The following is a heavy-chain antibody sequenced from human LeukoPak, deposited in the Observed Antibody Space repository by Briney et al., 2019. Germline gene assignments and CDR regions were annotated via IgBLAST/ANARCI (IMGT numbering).Heavy chain of an antibody. CDR3: ARDLGAQLERRSYYFDY. CDR2: ISSTSSYI. V-gene: IGHV3-21*01. Sequence: GGSXRLSCAASGFTFSGYSMNWVRQAPGKGLEWFSSISSTSSYIFYADSVKGRFTISRDNAKNSLYLQMKSLRAEDTAVYYCARDLGAQLERRSYYFDYWGQGTLVTVSS. J-gene: IGHJ4*02. CDR1: GFTFSGYS. D-gene: IGHD1-1*01.